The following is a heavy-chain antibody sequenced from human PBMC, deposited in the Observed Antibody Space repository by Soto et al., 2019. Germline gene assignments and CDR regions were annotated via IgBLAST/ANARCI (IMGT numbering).Heavy chain of an antibody. V-gene: IGHV4-34*01. CDR3: ARGERLDVFLRKKWFDP. D-gene: IGHD2-21*01. CDR1: GGSLSGYY. Sequence: SETLSLTCAVCGGSLSGYYWSWIRQPPWKGLEWIGEISHSGITNYNPNLKSRVTISIDMSKNQFSLKVSSVTAADTAVYYCARGERLDVFLRKKWFDPCGQGTLLAVCS. J-gene: IGHJ5*02. CDR2: ISHSGIT.